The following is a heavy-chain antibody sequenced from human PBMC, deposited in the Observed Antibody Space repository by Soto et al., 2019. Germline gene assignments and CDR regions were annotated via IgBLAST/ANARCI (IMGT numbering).Heavy chain of an antibody. CDR3: ARDLALAGNY. V-gene: IGHV3-21*01. CDR2: ISSTSSYT. D-gene: IGHD6-19*01. CDR1: GFTFSSYA. Sequence: GGSLRLSCAASGFTFSSYALNWVRRTQERGLEWVSSISSTSSYTHYADSVKGRFTISRDNANNSLFLQMNSLRAEDTAVYYCARDLALAGNYWGQGALVTVSS. J-gene: IGHJ4*02.